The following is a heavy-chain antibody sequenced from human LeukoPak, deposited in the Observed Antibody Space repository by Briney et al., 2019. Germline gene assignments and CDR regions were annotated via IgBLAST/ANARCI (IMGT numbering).Heavy chain of an antibody. J-gene: IGHJ4*02. D-gene: IGHD3-10*01. CDR1: GFTFSSYE. Sequence: PGGSLRLSCAASGFTFSSYEMNWVRQAPGKGLEWVAVISYDGNNEYYADSVKGRFTISRDNSKNTLYLQMNSLRAEDTALYYCARSFGSGSYYSPIYDYWGQGTLVTVSS. V-gene: IGHV3-30*04. CDR2: ISYDGNNE. CDR3: ARSFGSGSYYSPIYDY.